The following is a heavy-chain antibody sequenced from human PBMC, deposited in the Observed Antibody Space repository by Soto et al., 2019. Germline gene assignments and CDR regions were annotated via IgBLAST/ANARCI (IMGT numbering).Heavy chain of an antibody. V-gene: IGHV1-2*02. CDR1: GYTFTGYY. CDR2: INPNSGGT. J-gene: IGHJ6*02. Sequence: GASVKVSCKASGYTFTGYYMHWVRQAPGQGLEWMGWINPNSGGTNYAQKFQGRVTMTRDTSISTAYMELSRLRSDDTAVYYCARDLVVVVPAAIMGGGYYYYGMDVWGQGTTVTVSS. CDR3: ARDLVVVVPAAIMGGGYYYYGMDV. D-gene: IGHD2-2*02.